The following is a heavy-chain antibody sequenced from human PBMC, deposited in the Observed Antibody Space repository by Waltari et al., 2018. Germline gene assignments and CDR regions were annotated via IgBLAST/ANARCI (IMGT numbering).Heavy chain of an antibody. CDR3: ARAGQHLSMYKWFDP. J-gene: IGHJ5*02. V-gene: IGHV3-48*04. Sequence: EVQLVESGGGLVQPGGSLRLSCAASGFNFSIYSMNWVRQAPGKGLEWSSYISSFSTTIYYADSVEGRFTISRDNAKNSLYLQMNSLRAEDTAVYYCARAGQHLSMYKWFDPWGQGTLVTVSS. CDR2: ISSFSTTI. CDR1: GFNFSIYS. D-gene: IGHD3-10*02.